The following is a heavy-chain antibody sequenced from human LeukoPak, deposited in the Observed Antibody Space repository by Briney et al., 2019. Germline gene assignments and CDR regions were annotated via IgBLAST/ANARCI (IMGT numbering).Heavy chain of an antibody. Sequence: PGGSLRLSCAASGFTFSSYGMHWVRQAPGKGLEWVAVISYDGSNKYYADSVKGRFTISRDNSKNTLYLQMNSLRAEDTAVYYCARETRGYCGGDCYIGYWGQGTLVTVSS. V-gene: IGHV3-30*03. D-gene: IGHD2-21*02. CDR1: GFTFSSYG. CDR3: ARETRGYCGGDCYIGY. J-gene: IGHJ4*02. CDR2: ISYDGSNK.